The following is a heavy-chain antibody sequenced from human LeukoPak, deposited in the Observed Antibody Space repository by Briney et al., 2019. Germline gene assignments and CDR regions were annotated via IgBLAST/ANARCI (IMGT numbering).Heavy chain of an antibody. D-gene: IGHD3-22*01. V-gene: IGHV4-38-2*01. Sequence: SETLSLTCAVSGYLISNGYYWGWIRQTPGKGLEWIGTIYHTGNTFYNPSLKSRVTISIDKSKNQMSLNLKSVTAADTAVYYCTRVGVAAYYDSSGYLWFDYWGQGTLVAVSS. CDR3: TRVGVAAYYDSSGYLWFDY. CDR1: GYLISNGYY. CDR2: IYHTGNT. J-gene: IGHJ4*02.